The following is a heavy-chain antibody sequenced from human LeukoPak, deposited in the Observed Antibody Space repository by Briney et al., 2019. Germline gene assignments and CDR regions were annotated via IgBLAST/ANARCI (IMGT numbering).Heavy chain of an antibody. V-gene: IGHV4-39*07. CDR2: IYYSGST. D-gene: IGHD3-10*01. CDR1: GFTFSSYS. CDR3: ARNLLWFDP. Sequence: PGGSLRLSCAASGFTFSSYSMNWVRQAPGKGLEWIGSIYYSGSTYYNPSLKSRVTISVDTSKNQFSLKLSSVTAADTAVYYCARNLLWFDPWGQGTLVTVSS. J-gene: IGHJ5*02.